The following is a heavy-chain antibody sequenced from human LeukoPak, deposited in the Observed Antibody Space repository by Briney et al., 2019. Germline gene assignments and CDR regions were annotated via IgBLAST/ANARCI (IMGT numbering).Heavy chain of an antibody. CDR1: GFTFTIHW. D-gene: IGHD1-1*01. J-gene: IGHJ4*02. Sequence: GGSLRLSCEVSGFTFTIHWMSWVRQAPGKGLEWVAKINPDGNEKSYVDSVKGRFTISRDNAKNSLYLQMNNLRAEDTAMYYCAKEEWYSFDNWGQGYLSPSPQ. CDR3: AKEEWYSFDN. CDR2: INPDGNEK. V-gene: IGHV3-7*01.